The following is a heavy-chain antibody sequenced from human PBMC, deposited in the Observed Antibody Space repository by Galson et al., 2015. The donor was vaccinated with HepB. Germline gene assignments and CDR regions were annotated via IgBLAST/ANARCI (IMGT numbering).Heavy chain of an antibody. Sequence: SLRLSCAASGFTFHFYAMHWVRQAPGKGLEWVAGITHDENYTYYRDSVKDRFTISRDNSKNTLYLQMNSLRTEDTAVFYWARDGQNFWSDYRSYYSYMDVRGKGTTVTVSS. D-gene: IGHD3-3*01. V-gene: IGHV3-30-3*01. J-gene: IGHJ6*03. CDR1: GFTFHFYA. CDR2: ITHDENYT. CDR3: ARDGQNFWSDYRSYYSYMDV.